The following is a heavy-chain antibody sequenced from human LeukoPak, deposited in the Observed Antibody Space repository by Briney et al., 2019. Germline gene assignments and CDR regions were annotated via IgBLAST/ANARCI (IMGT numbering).Heavy chain of an antibody. CDR3: ARVWSSSSYDAFDI. CDR2: ISSSGSTI. V-gene: IGHV3-11*04. Sequence: GGSLRLSCAASGFTFSDYYMSWIRQAPGKGLEWVSYISSSGSTIYYADSVKGRFTISRDNAKNTLYLQMNSLRAEDTAVYYCARVWSSSSYDAFDIWGQGTMVTVSS. D-gene: IGHD6-13*01. J-gene: IGHJ3*02. CDR1: GFTFSDYY.